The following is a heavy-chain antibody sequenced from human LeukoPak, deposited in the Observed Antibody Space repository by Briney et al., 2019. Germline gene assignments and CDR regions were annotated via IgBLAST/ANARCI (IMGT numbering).Heavy chain of an antibody. Sequence: PGGSLRLCCAASGFTFSSYEMNWVRQAPGKGLEWVSYISSSGSTIYYADSVKGRFTISRDNAKNSLYLQMNSLRAEDTAVYYCARTFGKVVTFDYWGQGTLVTVSS. CDR1: GFTFSSYE. J-gene: IGHJ4*02. D-gene: IGHD3-22*01. V-gene: IGHV3-48*03. CDR3: ARTFGKVVTFDY. CDR2: ISSSGSTI.